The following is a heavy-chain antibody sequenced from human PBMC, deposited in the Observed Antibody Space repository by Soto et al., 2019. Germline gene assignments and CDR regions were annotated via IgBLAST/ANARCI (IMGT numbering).Heavy chain of an antibody. V-gene: IGHV4-30-4*01. CDR2: IYYSGST. CDR3: ARGIVATIGGFDP. D-gene: IGHD5-12*01. CDR1: GGSISSGDYY. Sequence: QVQLQESGPGLVKPSQTLSLTCTVSGGSISSGDYYWSWIRQPPGKGLEWIGYIYYSGSTYYNPSLKSRFTISVDTSKNQFSLKLSSVTAADTAVYYCARGIVATIGGFDPWGQGTLVTVSS. J-gene: IGHJ5*02.